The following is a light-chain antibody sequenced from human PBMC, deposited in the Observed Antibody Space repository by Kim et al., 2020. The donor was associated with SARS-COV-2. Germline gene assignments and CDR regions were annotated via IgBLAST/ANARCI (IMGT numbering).Light chain of an antibody. Sequence: GQTITTSCSGTSADVGRYKLVSWYQHPPGKAPKLMIYDVTKRPSGVSNRFSGSKSGNTASLTISGLQADDEADYFCSSYTSSTNLLFGGGTKVTVL. V-gene: IGLV2-14*01. CDR2: DVT. J-gene: IGLJ2*01. CDR1: SADVGRYKL. CDR3: SSYTSSTNLL.